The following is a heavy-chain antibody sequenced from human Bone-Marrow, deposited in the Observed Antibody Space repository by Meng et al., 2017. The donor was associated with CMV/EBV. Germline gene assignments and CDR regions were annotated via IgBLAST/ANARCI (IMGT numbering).Heavy chain of an antibody. J-gene: IGHJ6*02. CDR1: GYTFTSYG. CDR3: ARDSLLRFSPTRDV. V-gene: IGHV1-18*01. Sequence: ASVKVSCKASGYTFTSYGISWVRQAPGQGLEWMGWISAYNGNTNYAQKLQGRVTMTTDTSTNTAYMELKSLRSDDTAVYYCARDSLLRFSPTRDVWGQGTTVTVSS. CDR2: ISAYNGNT. D-gene: IGHD3-3*01.